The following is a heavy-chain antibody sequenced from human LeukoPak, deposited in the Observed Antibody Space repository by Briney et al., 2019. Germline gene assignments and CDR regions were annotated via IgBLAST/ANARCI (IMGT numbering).Heavy chain of an antibody. V-gene: IGHV3-13*04. D-gene: IGHD3-10*01. CDR1: GFSFSTSD. CDR3: ARVLPGSGSYDY. CDR2: IGTVGDT. J-gene: IGHJ4*02. Sequence: GGSLRLSCAASGFSFSTSDMHWVRQSTGKGLEWVSAIGTVGDTYYAASVRCRLTISREDDKSSLYLQMNNLRVGDTAVYYCARVLPGSGSYDYWGQGTLVSVSS.